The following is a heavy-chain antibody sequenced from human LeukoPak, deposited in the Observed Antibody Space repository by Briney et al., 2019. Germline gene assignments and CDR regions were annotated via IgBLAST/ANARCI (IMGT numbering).Heavy chain of an antibody. CDR3: ARDNGSGWYH. V-gene: IGHV3-21*01. D-gene: IGHD6-19*01. CDR2: ISGSGGST. Sequence: GGSLRLSCAASGFTVSSNYMSWVRQAPGKGLEWVSAISGSGGSTYYADSVKGRFTISRDNAKNSLYLQMNSLRAEDTAVYYCARDNGSGWYHWGQGTLVTVSS. J-gene: IGHJ5*02. CDR1: GFTVSSNY.